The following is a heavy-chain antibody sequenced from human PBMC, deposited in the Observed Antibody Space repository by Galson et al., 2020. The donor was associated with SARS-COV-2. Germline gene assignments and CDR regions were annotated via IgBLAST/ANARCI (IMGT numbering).Heavy chain of an antibody. CDR3: ASSLLGDYFDY. CDR2: IWYDGSNK. Sequence: GESLKISCAASGFTFSSYGMHWVRQAPGKGLEWVAVIWYDGSNKYYADSVKGRFTISRDNSKNTLYLQMNSLRAEDTAVYYCASSLLGDYFDYWGWGTLVTVSS. V-gene: IGHV3-33*01. J-gene: IGHJ4*02. D-gene: IGHD7-27*01. CDR1: GFTFSSYG.